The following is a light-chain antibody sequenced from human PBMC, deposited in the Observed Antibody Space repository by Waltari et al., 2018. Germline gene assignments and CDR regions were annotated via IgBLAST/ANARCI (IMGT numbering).Light chain of an antibody. CDR1: SSNIRSHY. Sequence: SVLPQPPAASGTPGHRVYISCSGGSSNIRSHYVFWYPQIPGTAPKLLVYRRTQRPSGVPDRFSGSKSGTSASLAVSGLRSEDEADDYCASWDDSLSGWLFGGGTKLTVL. J-gene: IGLJ2*01. CDR3: ASWDDSLSGWL. CDR2: RRT. V-gene: IGLV1-47*01.